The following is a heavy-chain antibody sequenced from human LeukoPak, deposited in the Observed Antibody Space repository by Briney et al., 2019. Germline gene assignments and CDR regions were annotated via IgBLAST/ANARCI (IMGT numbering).Heavy chain of an antibody. Sequence: SQTLSLTCAISGDSVSSNSAAWNWIRQSPSRGLEWLGRTYYRSKWYNDYAVSVKSRITINPDTSKNQFSLQLNSVTPEDTAVYYCARGRSSGSYYWYYYYYMDVWGQGTMVTVSS. J-gene: IGHJ6*03. CDR3: ARGRSSGSYYWYYYYYMDV. CDR1: GDSVSSNSAA. V-gene: IGHV6-1*01. CDR2: TYYRSKWYN. D-gene: IGHD1-26*01.